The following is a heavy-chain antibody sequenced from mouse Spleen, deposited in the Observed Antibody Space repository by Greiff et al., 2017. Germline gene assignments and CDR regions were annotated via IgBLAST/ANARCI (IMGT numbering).Heavy chain of an antibody. V-gene: IGHV3-6*02. CDR3: ARLYYYGSDYFDY. CDR2: ISYDGSN. Sequence: EVKLMESGPGLVKPSQSLSLTCSVTGYSITSGYYWNWIRQFPGNKLEWMGYISYDGSNNYNPSLKNRISITRDTSKNQFFLKLNSVTTEDTATYYCARLYYYGSDYFDYWGQGTTLTVSS. D-gene: IGHD1-1*01. CDR1: GYSITSGYY. J-gene: IGHJ2*01.